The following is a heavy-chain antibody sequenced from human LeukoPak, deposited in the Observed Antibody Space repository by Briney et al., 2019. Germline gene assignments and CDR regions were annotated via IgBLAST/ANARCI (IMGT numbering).Heavy chain of an antibody. J-gene: IGHJ4*02. CDR1: GYTLTELS. CDR3: ARGSTPEPAAAVDY. CDR2: FDPEDGET. Sequence: GASVKVSCKVSGYTLTELSMHWVRQAPGKGLEWMGGFDPEDGETIYAQKFRGRVTMTEDTSTDTAYMELSSLRSEDTAVYYCARGSTPEPAAAVDYWGQGTLVTVSS. V-gene: IGHV1-24*01. D-gene: IGHD2-2*01.